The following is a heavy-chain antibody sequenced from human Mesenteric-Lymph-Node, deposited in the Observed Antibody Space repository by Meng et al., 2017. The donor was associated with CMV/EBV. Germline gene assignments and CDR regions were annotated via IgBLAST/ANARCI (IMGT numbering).Heavy chain of an antibody. J-gene: IGHJ5*02. Sequence: GESLKISCTASGFTFSSYWMSWVRQAPGKGLEWVANIKQDGSEKYYVDSLKGRFTISRDNAKNSLYLQMNSLRAEDTAVYYCARDPARLSWFDPWGQGTLVTVSS. CDR1: GFTFSSYW. V-gene: IGHV3-7*01. CDR3: ARDPARLSWFDP. CDR2: IKQDGSEK. D-gene: IGHD2-8*01.